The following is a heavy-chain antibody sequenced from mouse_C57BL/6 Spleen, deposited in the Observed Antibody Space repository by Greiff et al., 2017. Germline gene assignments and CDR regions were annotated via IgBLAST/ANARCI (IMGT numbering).Heavy chain of an antibody. CDR3: TTDYGSSYRYY. D-gene: IGHD1-1*01. CDR1: GFNIKDDY. J-gene: IGHJ2*01. CDR2: IDPENGDT. V-gene: IGHV14-4*01. Sequence: VHVKQSGAELVRPGASVKLSCTASGFNIKDDYMHWVKQRPEQGLEWIGWIDPENGDTEYASKFQGKATITADTSSNTAYLQLSSLTSEDTAVYYCTTDYGSSYRYYWGQGTTLTVSS.